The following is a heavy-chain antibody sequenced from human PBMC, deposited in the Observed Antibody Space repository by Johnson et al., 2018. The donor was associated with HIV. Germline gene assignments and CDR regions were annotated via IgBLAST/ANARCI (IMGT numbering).Heavy chain of an antibody. D-gene: IGHD3-3*01. CDR2: ISYDGRNK. V-gene: IGHV3-30*04. J-gene: IGHJ3*02. CDR3: ARGGVIHDAFDI. Sequence: VQLVESGGGVVQPGRSLRLSCAASTFAFSSYVMHWVRQAPGKGLEWVAVISYDGRNKYYADFVKGRFTISRDNSKNTLYLQMNSLRAEDTAVYYCARGGVIHDAFDIWGQGTMVTLSS. CDR1: TFAFSSYV.